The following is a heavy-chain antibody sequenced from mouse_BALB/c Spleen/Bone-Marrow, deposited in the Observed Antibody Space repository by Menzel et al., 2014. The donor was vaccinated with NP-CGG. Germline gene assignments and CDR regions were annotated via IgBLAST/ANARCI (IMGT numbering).Heavy chain of an antibody. Sequence: EVKLMESGGGLVQPGGSLRLSCAPSGFTFXDYYMSWVRQPPGKALEWLGLIRNKANGYTTEYSASVKGRFTISRDNSQSILYLQMNTLRAEDSATYYCAREIINDYHWYFDVWGAGTTVTVSS. D-gene: IGHD2-4*01. V-gene: IGHV7-3*02. J-gene: IGHJ1*01. CDR2: IRNKANGYTT. CDR1: GFTFXDYY. CDR3: AREIINDYHWYFDV.